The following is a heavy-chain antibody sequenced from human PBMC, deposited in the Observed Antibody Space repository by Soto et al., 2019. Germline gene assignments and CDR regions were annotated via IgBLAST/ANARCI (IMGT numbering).Heavy chain of an antibody. V-gene: IGHV1-2*02. Sequence: QLVQSGAEVKKPGASVRVSCKTSGPTFIAYYINWVRQAPGQGLEWMGWIDPKSGGTTYDQKFLGRVTMTRDTSINTAYMDLNRLTSADTAVYYCARVSVDVPEWGQGTLITVSS. CDR2: IDPKSGGT. J-gene: IGHJ4*02. CDR1: GPTFIAYY. CDR3: ARVSVDVPE. D-gene: IGHD5-12*01.